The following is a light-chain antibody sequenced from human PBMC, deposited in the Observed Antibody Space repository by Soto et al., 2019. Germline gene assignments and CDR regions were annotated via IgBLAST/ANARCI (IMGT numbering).Light chain of an antibody. CDR1: QTISSW. CDR2: KAS. Sequence: DIQMTQSPSTLSGSVGDRVTITCRASQTISSWLAWYQQKPGKAPKLLIYKASTLKSGVPSRFSGSGSGTEFTLTISSLQSEDFAVYYCQQYDEWPPSYTFGQGTKLEIK. V-gene: IGKV1-5*03. CDR3: QQYDEWPPSYT. J-gene: IGKJ2*01.